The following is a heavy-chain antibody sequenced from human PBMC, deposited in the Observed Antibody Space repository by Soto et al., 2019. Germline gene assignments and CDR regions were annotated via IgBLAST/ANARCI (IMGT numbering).Heavy chain of an antibody. J-gene: IGHJ6*02. D-gene: IGHD6-13*01. Sequence: SETLSLTCTVSGGSISSSSYYWGWIRQPPGKGLEWIGSIYYSGSTYYNPSLKSRVTISVDTSKNRFSLKLSSVTAADTAVYYCARRLEQQLARYYYYYYGMDVWGQGTTVTVSS. CDR1: GGSISSSSYY. V-gene: IGHV4-39*01. CDR2: IYYSGST. CDR3: ARRLEQQLARYYYYYYGMDV.